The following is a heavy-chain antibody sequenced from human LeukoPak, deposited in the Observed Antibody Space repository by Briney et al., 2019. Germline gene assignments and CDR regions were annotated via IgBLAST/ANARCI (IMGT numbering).Heavy chain of an antibody. CDR1: GFTLSDFY. CDR2: IGSSDSII. Sequence: GGSLILSCVASGFTLSDFYMSWIRQAPGKGLEWLADIGSSDSIISYADSLRGRFTISRDYAKNSLHLQMNSLRDEDTAVYYCGRETVAGTFDYWGQGTLVTVSS. CDR3: GRETVAGTFDY. V-gene: IGHV3-11*01. J-gene: IGHJ4*02. D-gene: IGHD6-19*01.